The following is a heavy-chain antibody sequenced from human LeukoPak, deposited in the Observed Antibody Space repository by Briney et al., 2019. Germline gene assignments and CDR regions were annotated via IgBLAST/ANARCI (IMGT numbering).Heavy chain of an antibody. V-gene: IGHV4-59*08. CDR1: GGSISSYY. CDR3: ASGGYPTYYFDY. Sequence: SETLSLTCTVSGGSISSYYWSWIRQPPGKGLEWIGYIYYSGSTNYNPSLKSRVTISVDTSKNQFSLKLSSVTAADTAVYYCASGGYPTYYFDYWGQGTLVTVSS. D-gene: IGHD3-22*01. CDR2: IYYSGST. J-gene: IGHJ4*02.